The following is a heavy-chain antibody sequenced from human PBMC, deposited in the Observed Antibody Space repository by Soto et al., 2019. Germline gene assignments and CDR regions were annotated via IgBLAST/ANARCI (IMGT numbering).Heavy chain of an antibody. CDR3: ASAPMIVGGGFDY. J-gene: IGHJ4*02. CDR1: GYKVSTWHNFTSYW. Sequence: GESLKISCMGSGYKVSTWHNFTSYWIAWVRQMPGEGLEWMGTIYPGDSDTRYSPSFQGQVTISADKSINSVYLQWSSLRSEDTAVYYCASAPMIVGGGFDYWGQGTLITVSS. CDR2: IYPGDSDT. V-gene: IGHV5-51*01. D-gene: IGHD3-22*01.